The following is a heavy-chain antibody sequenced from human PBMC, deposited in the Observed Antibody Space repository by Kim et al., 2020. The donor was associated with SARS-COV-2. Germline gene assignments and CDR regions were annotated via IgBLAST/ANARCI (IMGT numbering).Heavy chain of an antibody. CDR1: GFTFSSSW. J-gene: IGHJ4*02. D-gene: IGHD6-19*01. CDR3: ARENTGYTSGWFA. CDR2: INQDGSEI. Sequence: GGSLRLSCAASGFTFSSSWMSWVRQAPGKGLEWVANINQDGSEIYYADFVKGRFTVSRDNAKNSLFLQVNSLRADDTAVYYCARENTGYTSGWFAWGQGTLVSVSS. V-gene: IGHV3-7*01.